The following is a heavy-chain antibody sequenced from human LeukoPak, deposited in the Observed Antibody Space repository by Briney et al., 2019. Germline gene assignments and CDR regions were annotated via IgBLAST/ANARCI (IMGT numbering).Heavy chain of an antibody. Sequence: GASVKVSCKASGGTFSSYAISWVRQAPGQGLEWMGGIIPIFGTANYAQKFQGRVTITADESTSTAYMVLSSLRSEDTAVYYCARDIARFTVVTSAFDIWGQGTMVTVSS. D-gene: IGHD4-23*01. V-gene: IGHV1-69*13. J-gene: IGHJ3*02. CDR3: ARDIARFTVVTSAFDI. CDR1: GGTFSSYA. CDR2: IIPIFGTA.